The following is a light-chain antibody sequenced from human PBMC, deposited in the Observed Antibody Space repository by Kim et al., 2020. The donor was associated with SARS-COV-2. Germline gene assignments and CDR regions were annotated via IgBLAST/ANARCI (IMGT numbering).Light chain of an antibody. CDR2: GKN. Sequence: SSELTQDPAVSVALGQTVRITCQGDSLRSYYASWYQQKPGQAPELVIYGKNNRPSGIPDRFSGSSSGNTASLTITGAQAEDETDYYCKSRDSSGKVVFGGGTQLTVL. CDR1: SLRSYY. CDR3: KSRDSSGKVV. J-gene: IGLJ2*01. V-gene: IGLV3-19*01.